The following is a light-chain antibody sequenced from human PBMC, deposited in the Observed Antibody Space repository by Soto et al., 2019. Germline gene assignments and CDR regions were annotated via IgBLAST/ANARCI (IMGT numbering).Light chain of an antibody. Sequence: QSVLTQPASVSGSPGQSITISCTGASSDVGDYIYVSWYQQHPDEAPKLIIYDASNRPSGVSTRFSGSKSGNTASLTISGLQAEDEADYSCSAYSATNTLFGGGTKLTVL. CDR3: SAYSATNTL. CDR2: DAS. CDR1: SSDVGDYIY. J-gene: IGLJ3*02. V-gene: IGLV2-14*01.